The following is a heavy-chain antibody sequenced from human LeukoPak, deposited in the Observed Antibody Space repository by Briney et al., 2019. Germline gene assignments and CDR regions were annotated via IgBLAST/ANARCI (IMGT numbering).Heavy chain of an antibody. CDR2: RSYDGSKT. CDR1: GFTINVYT. CDR3: ARDWGIDA. Sequence: PGGSLRLSCAASGFTINVYTMVWVRQAPGKGPEWVAVRSYDGSKTYYGDSVEGRFTISRDNSKNTLWLQMNSLRVEDTAIYYCARDWGIDAWGQGTLVTVSS. D-gene: IGHD3-16*01. V-gene: IGHV3-30*04. J-gene: IGHJ5*02.